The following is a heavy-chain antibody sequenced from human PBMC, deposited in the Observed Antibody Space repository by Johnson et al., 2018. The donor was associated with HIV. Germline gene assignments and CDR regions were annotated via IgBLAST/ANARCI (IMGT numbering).Heavy chain of an antibody. J-gene: IGHJ3*02. V-gene: IGHV3-33*01. CDR1: GFTFSSYG. CDR2: IWYDGSNE. CDR3: ARTPIRTSDPGAFDI. Sequence: QMLLVESGGGVVQPGRSLRLSCAASGFTFSSYGMHWVRQAPGKGLEWVAVIWYDGSNEYYADSVKGRFAISRDNSKNTLYLQMNSLRAEDTAVYYCARTPIRTSDPGAFDIWGQGTMVTGSS. D-gene: IGHD2-15*01.